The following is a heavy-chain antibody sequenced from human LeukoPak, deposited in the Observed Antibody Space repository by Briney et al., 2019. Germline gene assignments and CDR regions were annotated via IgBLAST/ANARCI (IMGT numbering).Heavy chain of an antibody. CDR2: IYYSGST. D-gene: IGHD3-22*01. V-gene: IGHV4-31*03. CDR3: ARVRDSSRWYFDL. Sequence: SETLSLTCTVSGGSISSGGYYWSWIRQHPGKGLEWIGYIYYSGSTYYNPSLKSRVTISVDTSKNQFSLKLSSVTAADTAVYYCARVRDSSRWYFDLWGRGTLVTVSS. J-gene: IGHJ2*01. CDR1: GGSISSGGYY.